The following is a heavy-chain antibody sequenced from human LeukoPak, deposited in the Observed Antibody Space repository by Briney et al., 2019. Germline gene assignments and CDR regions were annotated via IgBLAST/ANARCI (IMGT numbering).Heavy chain of an antibody. V-gene: IGHV1-18*01. Sequence: ASVKVSCKASGYTFTSYGISWVRQAPGQGLEWMGWISAYNGNTNYAQKLHGRVTTTTDTSTSTAYMELRSLRSDDTAVYYCARDQGLYYYDSSGSGFDPWGQGTLVTVSS. CDR3: ARDQGLYYYDSSGSGFDP. J-gene: IGHJ5*02. CDR2: ISAYNGNT. D-gene: IGHD3-22*01. CDR1: GYTFTSYG.